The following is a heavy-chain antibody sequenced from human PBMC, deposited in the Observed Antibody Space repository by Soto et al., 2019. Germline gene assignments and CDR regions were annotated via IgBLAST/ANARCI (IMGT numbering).Heavy chain of an antibody. CDR3: ARHSNRNYGLYYCDY. V-gene: IGHV4-39*01. CDR1: DDSINRDKYY. J-gene: IGHJ4*02. Sequence: SETLSLTCSVSDDSINRDKYYWGWIRQPPEKGLKWIGSIYYSGNAYYKTSLKTRVTISVDKSKNQFSLKVSSATAADTAVYYCARHSNRNYGLYYCDYWGLGALVTVSS. D-gene: IGHD4-4*01. CDR2: IYYSGNA.